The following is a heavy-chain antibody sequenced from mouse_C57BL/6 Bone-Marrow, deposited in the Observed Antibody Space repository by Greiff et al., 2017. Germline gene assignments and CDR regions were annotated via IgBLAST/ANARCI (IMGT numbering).Heavy chain of an antibody. Sequence: VQLKESGAELVRPGASVKLSCTASGFNIKDDYMHWVKQRPEQGLEWIGWIDPENGDTEYASKFQGKATITANTSSNTAYLQRSSLTSEDTAVYYCTSLFITTVVFDYWGQGTTLTVSS. CDR1: GFNIKDDY. D-gene: IGHD1-1*01. J-gene: IGHJ2*01. CDR2: IDPENGDT. V-gene: IGHV14-4*01. CDR3: TSLFITTVVFDY.